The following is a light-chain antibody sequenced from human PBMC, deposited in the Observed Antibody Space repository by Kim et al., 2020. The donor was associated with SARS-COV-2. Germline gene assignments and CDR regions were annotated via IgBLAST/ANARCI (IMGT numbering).Light chain of an antibody. J-gene: IGLJ3*02. CDR2: GNS. V-gene: IGLV1-40*01. CDR3: QSYDSSLSGAV. Sequence: VTLPGTGSSSNSGAGYDVHWYQQLPGTAPKLLIYGNSNRPSGVPDRFCGSKSGTSASLAITGLQAEDEADYYCQSYDSSLSGAVFGGGTQLTVL. CDR1: SSNSGAGYD.